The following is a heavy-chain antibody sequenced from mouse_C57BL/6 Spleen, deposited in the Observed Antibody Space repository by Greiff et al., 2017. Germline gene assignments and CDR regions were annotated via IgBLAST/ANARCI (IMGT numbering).Heavy chain of an antibody. Sequence: VQLQQSGAELVKPGASVKLSCKASGYTFTEYTIHWVKQRSGQGLEWIGWFYPGSGSIKYNEKFKDKATLTADKSSSTVYMELSRLTSEDSAVYFCARHEERKRGWDGGDAMDYWGQGTSVTVSS. J-gene: IGHJ4*01. CDR2: FYPGSGSI. CDR3: ARHEERKRGWDGGDAMDY. CDR1: GYTFTEYT. D-gene: IGHD4-1*01. V-gene: IGHV1-62-2*01.